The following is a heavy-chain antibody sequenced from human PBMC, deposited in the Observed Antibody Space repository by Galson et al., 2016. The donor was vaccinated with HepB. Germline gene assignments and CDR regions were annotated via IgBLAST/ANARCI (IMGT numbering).Heavy chain of an antibody. V-gene: IGHV2-5*01. CDR2: IYWNDDK. D-gene: IGHD1-1*01. CDR1: GFSLSTGGVA. CDR3: ARTHDLLVTGRNDMDV. J-gene: IGHJ6*02. Sequence: PALVKPTQTLTLTCTFSGFSLSTGGVAVGWIRQPPGKALEWLALIYWNDDKRYSPSLKSRLTITKDTSKNQVVLTVTNMDPADTATYYCARTHDLLVTGRNDMDVWGQGTTVTVS.